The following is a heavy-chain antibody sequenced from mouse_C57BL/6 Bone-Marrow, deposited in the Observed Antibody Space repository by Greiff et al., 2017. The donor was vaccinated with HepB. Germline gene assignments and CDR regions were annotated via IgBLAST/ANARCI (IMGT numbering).Heavy chain of an antibody. CDR2: ISYDGSN. Sequence: ESGPGLVKPSQSLSLTCSVTGYSITSGYYWNWIRQFPGNKLEWMGYISYDGSNNYNPSLKNRISITRDTSKNQFFLKLNSVTTEDTATYYCARGYGSRDYAMDYWGQGTSVTVSS. V-gene: IGHV3-6*01. J-gene: IGHJ4*01. CDR1: GYSITSGYY. CDR3: ARGYGSRDYAMDY. D-gene: IGHD1-1*01.